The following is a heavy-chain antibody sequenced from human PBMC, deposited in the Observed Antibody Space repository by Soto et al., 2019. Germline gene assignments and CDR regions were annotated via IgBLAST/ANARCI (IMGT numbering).Heavy chain of an antibody. J-gene: IGHJ4*02. V-gene: IGHV3-15*01. CDR1: GLTITNAW. Sequence: EVQLVESGGGLIKPGGSLRVSCAASGLTITNAWMNWVRQTPGKGLEGVGRIKSKSDGGTTDTAATVTGRFTISRDDSKKKLYLQMNSLKTEDTAVNYCTTDALRHFGYWGQGTLVT. CDR2: IKSKSDGGTT. CDR3: TTDALRHFGY.